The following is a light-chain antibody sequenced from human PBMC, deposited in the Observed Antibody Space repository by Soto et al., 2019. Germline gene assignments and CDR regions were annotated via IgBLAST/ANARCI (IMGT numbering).Light chain of an antibody. Sequence: IWLPQSPATLSMYHGERATLSYRASQSVSSNLAWYQQKPGQAPRLLIYGASTRATGIPARFSGSGSGTDFTLTISRLEPEDFAVYYCQQYGSSGTFGQGTKVDIK. CDR1: QSVSSN. CDR3: QQYGSSGT. J-gene: IGKJ1*01. V-gene: IGKV3-20*01. CDR2: GAS.